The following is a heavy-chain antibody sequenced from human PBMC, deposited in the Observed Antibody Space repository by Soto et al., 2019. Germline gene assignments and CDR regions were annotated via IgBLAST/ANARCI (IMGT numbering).Heavy chain of an antibody. CDR3: ARSYCTNGVCHFIDY. CDR1: GFTFSSYG. Sequence: GGSLRLSCAVSGFTFSSYGMHWVRQAPGKGLEWVAVIWYDGSNKYYADSVKGRFTISRDNSKNTLYLQMNSLRAEDTAVYYCARSYCTNGVCHFIDYWGQGTLVTVSS. V-gene: IGHV3-33*01. D-gene: IGHD2-8*01. CDR2: IWYDGSNK. J-gene: IGHJ4*02.